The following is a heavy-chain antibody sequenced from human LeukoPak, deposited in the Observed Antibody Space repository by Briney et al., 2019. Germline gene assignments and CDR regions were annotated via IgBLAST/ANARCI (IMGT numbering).Heavy chain of an antibody. CDR3: AKVDPASVTGGVFYYYYHMDV. V-gene: IGHV3-23*01. CDR2: ISVSGAGT. CDR1: GFTFTNHV. Sequence: GGSLRLSCAASGFTFTNHVITWVRQAPGKGLEWVSGISVSGAGTFYAESVKGRFTISRDNSKTTLSLQMNSLRAEDTAIYYCAKVDPASVTGGVFYYYYHMDVWGKGTTVTVSS. J-gene: IGHJ6*03. D-gene: IGHD2-21*02.